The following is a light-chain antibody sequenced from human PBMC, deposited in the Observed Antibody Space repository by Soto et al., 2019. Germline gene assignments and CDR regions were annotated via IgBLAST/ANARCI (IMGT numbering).Light chain of an antibody. CDR1: RTVDSN. Sequence: ERVMSQSPATLSVSTGERATLSCRASRTVDSNLAWYQQKPGQAPRLLIYATSTRATGIPARFSGSGSESDFTLTISSLEPEDFAVYYCQQRSYPITFGQGTRLEIK. CDR2: ATS. V-gene: IGKV3-15*01. J-gene: IGKJ5*01. CDR3: QQRSYPIT.